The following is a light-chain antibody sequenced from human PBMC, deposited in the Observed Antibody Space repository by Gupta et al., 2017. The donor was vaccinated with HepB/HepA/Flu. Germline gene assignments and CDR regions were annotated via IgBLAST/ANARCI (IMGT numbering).Light chain of an antibody. CDR3: NSRDSRGNHYV. J-gene: IGLJ1*01. CDR1: SLRSYY. CDR2: GKN. V-gene: IGLV3-19*01. Sequence: SSELTQDPAVSVALGQTVRITCQGDSLRSYYASWYQQKPGQAPVLVIYGKNNRPSGIPDRFSGSSSGNTASLTITGAQAEDEADYYCNSRDSRGNHYVFGTGTKVTVL.